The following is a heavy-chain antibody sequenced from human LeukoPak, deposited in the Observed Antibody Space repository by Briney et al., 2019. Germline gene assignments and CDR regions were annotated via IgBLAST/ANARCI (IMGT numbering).Heavy chain of an antibody. D-gene: IGHD6-19*01. CDR1: GFPFSRYA. Sequence: GGSLRLSCAASGFPFSRYAIHWVRQAPGKGLEWVAVVTSDGSTKYYAGSVKGRFTISRDSSQNTLSLQMNSLTPEDTAVYFCARDCSDWSQGFFDYWGQGTLVTVSS. CDR3: ARDCSDWSQGFFDY. J-gene: IGHJ4*02. V-gene: IGHV3-30-3*01. CDR2: VTSDGSTK.